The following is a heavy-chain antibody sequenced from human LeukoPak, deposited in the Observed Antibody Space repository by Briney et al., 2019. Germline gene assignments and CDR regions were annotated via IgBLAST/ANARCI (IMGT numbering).Heavy chain of an antibody. CDR3: ATHYPPYSRGRGAFDL. CDR1: GLTISSYA. J-gene: IGHJ3*01. Sequence: GGSLRLSCAASGLTISSYAMSWVRQAPGKGLEWVSAISGSGATASYADSVKGRFTISRDNSNNTLYLQMNSLRAEDTAVYYCATHYPPYSRGRGAFDLWGQGTRVHVSS. CDR2: ISGSGATA. D-gene: IGHD6-19*01. V-gene: IGHV3-23*01.